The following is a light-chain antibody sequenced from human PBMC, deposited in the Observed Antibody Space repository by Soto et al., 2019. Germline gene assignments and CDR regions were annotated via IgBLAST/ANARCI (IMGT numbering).Light chain of an antibody. CDR2: NVY. Sequence: SALTQPASVSGSPGQSITISRTGTSSDVGAYNFVSWHQQHPGKAPKLMIYNVYDRPSGISYRFSGSKSGNTASLTISGLQGEDEADYYCSAYTVSRTYVFGTGTKVTVL. V-gene: IGLV2-14*03. J-gene: IGLJ1*01. CDR1: SSDVGAYNF. CDR3: SAYTVSRTYV.